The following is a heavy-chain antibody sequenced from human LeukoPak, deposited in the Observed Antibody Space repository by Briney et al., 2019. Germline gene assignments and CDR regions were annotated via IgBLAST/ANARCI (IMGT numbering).Heavy chain of an antibody. Sequence: SETLSLTCAVSGGSISSSNWWSWVRQPPGKGLEWIGEIYHSGSTNYNPSLKSRVTISVDKSKNQFSLKLSSVTAADTAVYYCAREGYSSSPNWFDPWGQGTLVTVSS. CDR1: GGSISSSNW. D-gene: IGHD6-6*01. J-gene: IGHJ5*02. CDR3: AREGYSSSPNWFDP. V-gene: IGHV4-4*02. CDR2: IYHSGST.